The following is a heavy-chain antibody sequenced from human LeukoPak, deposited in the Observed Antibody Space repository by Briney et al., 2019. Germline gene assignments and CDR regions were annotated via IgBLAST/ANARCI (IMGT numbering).Heavy chain of an antibody. D-gene: IGHD3-10*01. V-gene: IGHV4-59*08. CDR1: GGSISSYY. CDR2: IYYSGST. Sequence: PSETLSLTCTVSGGSISSYYWSWIRQPPGKGLEWIGYIYYSGSTNYNPSLKSRVTISVDTSKNQFSLKLSSVTAADTAVYYCARNWLVRGVKGRSDAFDIWGQGTMVTVSS. CDR3: ARNWLVRGVKGRSDAFDI. J-gene: IGHJ3*02.